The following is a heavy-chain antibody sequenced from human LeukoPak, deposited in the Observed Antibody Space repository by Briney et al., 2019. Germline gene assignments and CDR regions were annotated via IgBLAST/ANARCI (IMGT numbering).Heavy chain of an antibody. D-gene: IGHD1-14*01. CDR3: AREGAQGTSY. J-gene: IGHJ4*02. V-gene: IGHV4-38-2*02. CDR2: IYHSGST. Sequence: LEWIGSIYHSGSTYYNPSLKSRVTISVDTSKNQFSLKLSSETAADTAVYYCAREGAQGTSYWGQGTLVTVSS.